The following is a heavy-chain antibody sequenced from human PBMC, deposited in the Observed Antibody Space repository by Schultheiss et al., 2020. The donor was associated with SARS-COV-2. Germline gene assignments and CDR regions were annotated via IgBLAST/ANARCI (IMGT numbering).Heavy chain of an antibody. D-gene: IGHD4-17*01. CDR3: AREGASGVTTGFDY. V-gene: IGHV4-38-2*02. CDR1: GYSISSGYY. Sequence: SETLSLTCSVSGYSISSGYYWAWLRQPPGKGLEWIATIYLSGTTYYNPSLKNRAIISVDTSKNQFSLRLTSVAASDTAVYYCAREGASGVTTGFDYWGQGTLVTVSS. CDR2: IYLSGTT. J-gene: IGHJ4*02.